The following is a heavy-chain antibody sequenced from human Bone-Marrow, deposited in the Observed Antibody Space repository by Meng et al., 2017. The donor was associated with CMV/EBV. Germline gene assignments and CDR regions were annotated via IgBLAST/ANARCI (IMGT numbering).Heavy chain of an antibody. D-gene: IGHD2-2*01. J-gene: IGHJ6*02. V-gene: IGHV1-2*02. CDR1: GYTFTSYD. Sequence: ASVKVSCKASGYTFTSYDINWVRQAPGQGLEWMGWINPETGDANYAQKFQGRVTMTRDTFITTAYMEVSRLRSDDTAVYYCARERYLVPAASPDYYYYGMDVWGQGTTVTVSS. CDR3: ARERYLVPAASPDYYYYGMDV. CDR2: INPETGDA.